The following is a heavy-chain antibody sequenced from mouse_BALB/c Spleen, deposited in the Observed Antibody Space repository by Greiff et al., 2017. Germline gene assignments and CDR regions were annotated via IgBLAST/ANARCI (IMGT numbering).Heavy chain of an antibody. Sequence: VQLQQSGAELVRPGSSVKISCKASGYAFSSYWMNWVKQRPGQGLEWIGQNYPGDGDTNYNGKFKGKATLTADKSSSTAYMQLSSLTSEDSAVYFCAREGERAMDYWGQGTSVTVSS. CDR3: AREGERAMDY. J-gene: IGHJ4*01. CDR1: GYAFSSYW. V-gene: IGHV1-80*01. CDR2: NYPGDGDT.